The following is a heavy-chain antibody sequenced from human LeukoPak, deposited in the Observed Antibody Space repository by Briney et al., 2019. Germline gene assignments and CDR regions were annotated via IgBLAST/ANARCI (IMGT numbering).Heavy chain of an antibody. Sequence: ASVKVSCKTSGYTFTGYYIHWVRQAPGQGLEWLGWINPSSGDTVYAQKFQGRVTMTSYTSINTAYMELSSLRSEDTAVYYCASGRTDIVVVPATLRNYYFDYWGQGTLVTVSS. D-gene: IGHD2-2*01. V-gene: IGHV1-2*02. CDR2: INPSSGDT. CDR1: GYTFTGYY. J-gene: IGHJ4*02. CDR3: ASGRTDIVVVPATLRNYYFDY.